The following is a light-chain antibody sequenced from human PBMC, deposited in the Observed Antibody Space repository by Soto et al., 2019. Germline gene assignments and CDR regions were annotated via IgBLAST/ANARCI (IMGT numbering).Light chain of an antibody. Sequence: QSALTQPPSASGSPGHSVTISWTGTSSDVGGYNYVSWYQQHPGKAPKLMIYEVNKRPSGVPDRFSGSKSGNTASLTVSGLQAEDEADYYCSSYADSNIVVFGGGTKVTVL. J-gene: IGLJ2*01. CDR3: SSYADSNIVV. CDR1: SSDVGGYNY. CDR2: EVN. V-gene: IGLV2-8*01.